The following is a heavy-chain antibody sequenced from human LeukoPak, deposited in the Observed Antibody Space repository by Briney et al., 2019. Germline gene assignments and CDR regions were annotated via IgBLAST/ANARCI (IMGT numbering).Heavy chain of an antibody. CDR2: INPTSGGS. D-gene: IGHD2-8*01. CDR1: GYSFTGYY. V-gene: IGHV1-2*02. J-gene: IGHJ6*02. CDR3: ARTNNGMDV. Sequence: ASVKVSCKASGYSFTGYYMHWVRQAPGQGLEWMGWINPTSGGSNYAQKFQGRVTMTRDTSIGTAYMELRRLRSDDTAVYHCARTNNGMDVWGQGTTVTVSS.